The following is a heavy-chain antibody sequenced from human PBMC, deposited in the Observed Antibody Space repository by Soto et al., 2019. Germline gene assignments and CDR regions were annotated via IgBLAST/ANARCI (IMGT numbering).Heavy chain of an antibody. Sequence: GGSLRLSCTASGFTFGDYAMSWVRQAPGKGLEWVGFIRSKAYGGTTEYAASVKGRFTISRDDSKSIAYLQMNSLKTEDTAVYYCTRARYCSGGSCYSRIWFGPWGQGTLVTVSS. CDR1: GFTFGDYA. D-gene: IGHD2-15*01. J-gene: IGHJ5*02. V-gene: IGHV3-49*04. CDR3: TRARYCSGGSCYSRIWFGP. CDR2: IRSKAYGGTT.